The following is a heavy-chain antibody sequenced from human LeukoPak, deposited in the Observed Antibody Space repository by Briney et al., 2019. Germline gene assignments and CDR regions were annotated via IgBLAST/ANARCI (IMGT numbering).Heavy chain of an antibody. Sequence: PSETLSLTCTVSGYSISSGYYWGWLRQPPGKGLEWIGSIYHSGSTFYNPSLKSRVTISVDTSKDQFSLKLTSVTAADTAVYYFGRLGAQPLYTFDYWGQGSLVTVSS. CDR2: IYHSGST. J-gene: IGHJ4*02. CDR3: GRLGAQPLYTFDY. D-gene: IGHD4/OR15-4a*01. V-gene: IGHV4-38-2*02. CDR1: GYSISSGYY.